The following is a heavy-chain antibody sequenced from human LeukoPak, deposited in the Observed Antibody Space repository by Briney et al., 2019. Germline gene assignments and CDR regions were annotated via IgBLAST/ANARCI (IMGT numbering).Heavy chain of an antibody. CDR1: GGSLSIYY. J-gene: IGHJ6*03. CDR2: IDYSGTT. Sequence: SETLSLTCTVSGGSLSIYYWSWIRQPPGKGLEWIGYIDYSGTTNYNPSLKSRVIISVDTSKNQFSLKLSSVTAADTAVYYCARRRRTNVIWAHYYYYIDVWGKGTTVTVSS. CDR3: ARRRRTNVIWAHYYYYIDV. V-gene: IGHV4-59*08. D-gene: IGHD2-8*01.